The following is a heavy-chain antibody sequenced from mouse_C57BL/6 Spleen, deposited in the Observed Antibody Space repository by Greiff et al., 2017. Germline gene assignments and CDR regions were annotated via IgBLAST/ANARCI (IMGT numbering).Heavy chain of an antibody. J-gene: IGHJ3*01. CDR1: GYSITSGYD. CDR3: ARDGRDRNYGFAY. D-gene: IGHD2-5*01. Sequence: EVMLVESGPGMVKPSQSLSLTCTVTGYSITSGYDWHWIRHFPGNKLEWMGYISYSGSTNYNPSLKSRISITHDTSKNHFFLKLNSVTTEDTATYYCARDGRDRNYGFAYWGQGTLVTVSA. CDR2: ISYSGST. V-gene: IGHV3-1*01.